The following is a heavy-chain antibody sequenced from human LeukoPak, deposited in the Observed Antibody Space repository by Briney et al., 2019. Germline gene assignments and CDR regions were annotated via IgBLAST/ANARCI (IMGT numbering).Heavy chain of an antibody. CDR3: AKRGIVIRAVIIIGFHKEAYYFDY. D-gene: IGHD3-10*01. Sequence: QPGGSLRLSCVVSGITFSNYGMSWVRQAPGKGLEWVSGISERGGSTNYADSVKGRFIISRDTSKNTVYLQMNSLRVEDTAVYFCAKRGIVIRAVIIIGFHKEAYYFDYWGQGILVTVSS. J-gene: IGHJ4*02. CDR1: GITFSNYG. CDR2: ISERGGST. V-gene: IGHV3-23*01.